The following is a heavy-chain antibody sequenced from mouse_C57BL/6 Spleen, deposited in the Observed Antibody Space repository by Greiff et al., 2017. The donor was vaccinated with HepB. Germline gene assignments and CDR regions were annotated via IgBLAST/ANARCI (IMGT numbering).Heavy chain of an antibody. CDR2: ISSGGDYI. Sequence: EVMLVESGEGLVKPGGSLKLSCAASGFTFSSYAMSWVRQTPEKRLEWVAYISSGGDYIYYADTVKGRFTISRDNARNTLYLQMSSLKSEDTAMYYCTRGYYGSPFDYWGQGTTLTVSS. CDR1: GFTFSSYA. CDR3: TRGYYGSPFDY. D-gene: IGHD1-1*01. J-gene: IGHJ2*01. V-gene: IGHV5-9-1*02.